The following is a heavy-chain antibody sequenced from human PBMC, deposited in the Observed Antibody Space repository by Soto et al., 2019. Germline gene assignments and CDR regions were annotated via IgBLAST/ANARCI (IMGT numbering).Heavy chain of an antibody. J-gene: IGHJ3*02. D-gene: IGHD1-1*01. CDR2: MSHSGGT. CDR3: ARVERGTATTVVDAFDI. Sequence: QVQLQQWGAGLLKPSETLSLTCAVYGGFVTSGSYYWSWIRQPPGKGLEWIGEMSHSGGTHFNPSDKSRATISVDTSKNQFTLKMSSVTAADTALYYCARVERGTATTVVDAFDIWGPGTMVTVSS. V-gene: IGHV4-34*01. CDR1: GGFVTSGSYY.